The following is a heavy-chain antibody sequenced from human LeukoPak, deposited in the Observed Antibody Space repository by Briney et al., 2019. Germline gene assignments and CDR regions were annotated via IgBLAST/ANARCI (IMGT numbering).Heavy chain of an antibody. D-gene: IGHD3-3*01. CDR3: ARLRFLEWLFPWFDP. CDR1: GVSISGHY. CDR2: IYSSGNT. J-gene: IGHJ5*02. Sequence: PSETLSLTCSVSGVSISGHYRSWIRQPPGKGLEWIGNIYSSGNTNYNPSLKSRVTISVDTSKNQFSLKLSSVTAADTAVYYCARLRFLEWLFPWFDPWGQGTLATVSS. V-gene: IGHV4-59*08.